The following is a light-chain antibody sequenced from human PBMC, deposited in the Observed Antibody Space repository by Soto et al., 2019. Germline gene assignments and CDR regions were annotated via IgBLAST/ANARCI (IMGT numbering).Light chain of an antibody. Sequence: QSVLTQPPSVSGAPGQRVTISCTGSSSNIGAGYDVHWYQQLPGTAPKLLIYGNSNRPSGVPDRLSGSKSGTSASLAITGLQAEDEADYYCQSYDSGLRGWVFGGGTKLTVL. V-gene: IGLV1-40*01. CDR3: QSYDSGLRGWV. CDR2: GNS. CDR1: SSNIGAGYD. J-gene: IGLJ3*02.